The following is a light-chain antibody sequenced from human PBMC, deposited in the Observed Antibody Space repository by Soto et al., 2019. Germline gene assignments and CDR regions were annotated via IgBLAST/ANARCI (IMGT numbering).Light chain of an antibody. CDR2: AAS. Sequence: DIQMTQSPSSLSASVGDRVTITCRASQGSSTYLIWYQQRHGEAPKLLIYAASYLVSGVPSRFSGSGSGTDFTLTISSLQPEYFATYYCQQSYKTPYTFGQGTKLETK. CDR1: QGSSTY. J-gene: IGKJ2*01. CDR3: QQSYKTPYT. V-gene: IGKV1-39*01.